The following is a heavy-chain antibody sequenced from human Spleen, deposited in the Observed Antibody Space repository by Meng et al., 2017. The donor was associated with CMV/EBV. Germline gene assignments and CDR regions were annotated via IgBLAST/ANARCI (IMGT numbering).Heavy chain of an antibody. J-gene: IGHJ4*02. Sequence: GESLKISCAASGFTFSNAWMSWVCQAPGKGLEWVGRIKSKTDGGTTDYAAPVKGRFTISRDDSKNTLYLQMNSLKTEDTAVYYCARYRYSSSPFDYWGQGTLVTVSS. D-gene: IGHD6-6*01. CDR1: GFTFSNAW. CDR2: IKSKTDGGTT. CDR3: ARYRYSSSPFDY. V-gene: IGHV3-15*01.